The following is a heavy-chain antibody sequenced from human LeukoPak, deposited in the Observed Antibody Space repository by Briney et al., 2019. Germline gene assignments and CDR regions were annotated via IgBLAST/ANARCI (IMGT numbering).Heavy chain of an antibody. J-gene: IGHJ4*02. V-gene: IGHV4-34*01. Sequence: PGGSLRLSCAASGFTFSSYAMSWVRQAPGKGLEWIGEINHSGSTNYNPSLKSRVTISVDTSKNQFSLKLSSVTAADTAVYYCARGRYWGQGTLVTVSS. CDR3: ARGRY. CDR1: GFTFSSYA. CDR2: INHSGST.